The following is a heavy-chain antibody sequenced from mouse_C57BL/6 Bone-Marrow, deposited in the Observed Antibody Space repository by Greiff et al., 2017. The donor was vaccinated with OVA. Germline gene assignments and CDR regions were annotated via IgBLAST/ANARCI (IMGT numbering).Heavy chain of an antibody. J-gene: IGHJ4*01. CDR1: GFSLTSYG. V-gene: IGHV2-3*01. Sequence: VQLVESGPGLVAPSQSLSITCTVSGFSLTSYGVSWVRQPPGKGLEWLGVIWGDGGTNYHSALISRLSLSKDNSKSQVFLKLNRLQTDDTATYYCAKTNPDAMDYWGQGTSVTVSS. D-gene: IGHD1-3*01. CDR3: AKTNPDAMDY. CDR2: IWGDGGT.